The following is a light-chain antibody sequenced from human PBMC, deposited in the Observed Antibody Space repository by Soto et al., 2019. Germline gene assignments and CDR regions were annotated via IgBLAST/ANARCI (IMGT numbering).Light chain of an antibody. J-gene: IGKJ2*01. CDR3: QQYNSYSA. V-gene: IGKV1-5*01. CDR2: DAS. CDR1: QSISSW. Sequence: DIQMTQSPSTLSASVGDRVTITCRASQSISSWLAWYQQKPGKAPKLLIYDASSLESGVPSRFSGSGSGTEFTLTIRSRQPDDFATYYCQQYNSYSAFGQGTKLEIK.